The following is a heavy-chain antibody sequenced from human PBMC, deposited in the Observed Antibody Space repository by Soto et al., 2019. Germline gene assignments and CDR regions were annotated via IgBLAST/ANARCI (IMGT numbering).Heavy chain of an antibody. J-gene: IGHJ6*02. CDR3: ARDLTQDYDFWSGYYAPVNYYGMDV. V-gene: IGHV3-30*03. CDR2: ISYDGSNK. CDR1: GFTFSSYG. Sequence: QVQLVESGGGVVQPGRSLRLSCAASGFTFSSYGMHWVRQAPGKGLEWVAVISYDGSNKYYADSVKGRFTISRDNSKNTLYLQMNSLRAEDTAVYYCARDLTQDYDFWSGYYAPVNYYGMDVWGQGTTVTVSS. D-gene: IGHD3-3*01.